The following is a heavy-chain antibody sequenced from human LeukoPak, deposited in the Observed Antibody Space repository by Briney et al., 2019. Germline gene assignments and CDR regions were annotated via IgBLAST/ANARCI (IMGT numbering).Heavy chain of an antibody. Sequence: GRSLRLSCAASGFTFSSYAMHWVRQAPGKGLEWVAVISYDGSNKYYADSVKGRFTISRDNSKNTLYLQMNSLRAEDTAVYYCASEGYCSGGSCYSGGVFDYWGQGTLVTVSS. D-gene: IGHD2-15*01. CDR1: GFTFSSYA. CDR3: ASEGYCSGGSCYSGGVFDY. CDR2: ISYDGSNK. J-gene: IGHJ4*02. V-gene: IGHV3-30*04.